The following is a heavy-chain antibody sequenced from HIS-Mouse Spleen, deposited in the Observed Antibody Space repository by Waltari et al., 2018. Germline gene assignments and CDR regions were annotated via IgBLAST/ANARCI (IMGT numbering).Heavy chain of an antibody. CDR1: GFTFSSYG. J-gene: IGHJ4*02. Sequence: QVQLVESGGGVVQPGRSRRLFCAASGFTFSSYGMHWVRQAPGKGLEWVAVISYDGSNKYYADSVKGRFTISRDNSKNTLYLQMNSLRAEDTAVYYCEGVYGSGSYYFDYWGQGTLVTVSS. D-gene: IGHD3-10*01. CDR3: EGVYGSGSYYFDY. CDR2: ISYDGSNK. V-gene: IGHV3-30*03.